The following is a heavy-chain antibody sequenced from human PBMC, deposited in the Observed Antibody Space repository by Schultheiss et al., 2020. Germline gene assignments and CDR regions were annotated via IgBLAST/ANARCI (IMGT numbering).Heavy chain of an antibody. J-gene: IGHJ4*02. D-gene: IGHD6-13*01. CDR1: GYTFTSYA. Sequence: ASVKVSCKASGYTFTSYAMHWVRQAPGQGLEWMGWMNPNSGGTNYAQKFQGRVTMTRDTSISTAYMELSRLRSDDTAVYYCARLVRQLVHAFDYWGQGTLVNVSS. V-gene: IGHV1-2*02. CDR3: ARLVRQLVHAFDY. CDR2: MNPNSGGT.